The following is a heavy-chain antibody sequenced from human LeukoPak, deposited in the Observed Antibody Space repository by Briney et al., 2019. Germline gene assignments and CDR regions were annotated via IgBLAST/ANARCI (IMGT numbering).Heavy chain of an antibody. J-gene: IGHJ4*02. CDR3: ARDPLNCGGDCYHFDY. CDR2: INPSGGST. D-gene: IGHD2-21*02. CDR1: GYTFTSYY. Sequence: ASVKVSCKASGYTFTSYYMHWVRQAPGQGLEWMGIINPSGGSTRYAQKVQGRVTMTRDTSTSTVYMELSSLRSEDTAVYYCARDPLNCGGDCYHFDYWGQGTLVTVSS. V-gene: IGHV1-46*01.